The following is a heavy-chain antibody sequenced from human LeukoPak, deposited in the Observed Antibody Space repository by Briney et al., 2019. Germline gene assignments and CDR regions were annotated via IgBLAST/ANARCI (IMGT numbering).Heavy chain of an antibody. Sequence: PSETLSLTCTVSGGSISSSSYYWGWIRQPPGKGLEWIGSIYYSGTTYYNPSLKSRVTLSIDTSKNQFSLKLNSVTAADTAVYYCAREGHDILTGGHYWGQGTLVTVSS. CDR1: GGSISSSSYY. V-gene: IGHV4-39*07. CDR2: IYYSGTT. J-gene: IGHJ4*02. D-gene: IGHD3-9*01. CDR3: AREGHDILTGGHY.